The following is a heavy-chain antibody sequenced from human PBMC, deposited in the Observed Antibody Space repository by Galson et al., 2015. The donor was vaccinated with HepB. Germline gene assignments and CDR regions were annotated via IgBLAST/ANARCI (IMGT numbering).Heavy chain of an antibody. CDR1: GGSISSYY. D-gene: IGHD5-18*01. CDR2: IYYSGST. Sequence: QVQLQESGPGLVKPSETLSLTCTVSGGSISSYYWSWIRQPPGKGLEWIGYIYYSGSTNYNPSLKSRVTISVDTSKNQFSLKLSSVTAADTAVYYCARLYSYGYSGYYFDYWGQGTLVTVSS. J-gene: IGHJ4*02. CDR3: ARLYSYGYSGYYFDY. V-gene: IGHV4-59*01.